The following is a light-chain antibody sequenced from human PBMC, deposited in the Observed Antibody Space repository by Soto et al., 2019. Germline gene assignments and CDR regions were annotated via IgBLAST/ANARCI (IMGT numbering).Light chain of an antibody. CDR1: QDVSSW. CDR2: AAS. J-gene: IGKJ5*01. Sequence: DLQMTQSPSSVSASVGDRVTITCRASQDVSSWLAWYQQKPGKAPKLLIYAASSLQSGVPSRFSGSGSGTDFTLIISSLQPEDFATYYCQQANSFPITFGQGTRLEIK. V-gene: IGKV1-12*01. CDR3: QQANSFPIT.